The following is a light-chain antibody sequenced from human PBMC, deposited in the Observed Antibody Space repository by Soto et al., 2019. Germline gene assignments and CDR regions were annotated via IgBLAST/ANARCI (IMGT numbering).Light chain of an antibody. CDR2: AAS. CDR1: QGISSY. CDR3: QQLNSYPLT. Sequence: IQLTQSPSSLSASVGDRVTITCRASQGISSYLAWYQQKPGKAPKLLIYAASTLQSGVPSRFRGSGSGTDFTLTISNLQPEDFTTYYCQQLNSYPLTFGGGTKVDIK. V-gene: IGKV1-9*01. J-gene: IGKJ4*01.